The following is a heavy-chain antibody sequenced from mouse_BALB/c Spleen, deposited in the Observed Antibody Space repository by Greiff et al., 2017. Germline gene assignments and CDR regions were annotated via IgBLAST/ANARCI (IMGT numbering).Heavy chain of an antibody. D-gene: IGHD2-3*01. Sequence: SGAELVKPGASVKLSCTASGFNIKDTYMHWVKQRPEQGLEWIGRIDPANGNTKYDPKFQGKATITADTSSNTAYLQLSSLTSEDTAVYYCARIYDGYLRAMDYWGQGTSVTVSS. J-gene: IGHJ4*01. V-gene: IGHV14-3*02. CDR2: IDPANGNT. CDR3: ARIYDGYLRAMDY. CDR1: GFNIKDTY.